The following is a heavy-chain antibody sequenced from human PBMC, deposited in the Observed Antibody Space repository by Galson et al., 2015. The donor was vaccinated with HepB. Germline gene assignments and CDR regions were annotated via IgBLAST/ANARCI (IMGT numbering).Heavy chain of an antibody. Sequence: SLRLSCAASGFTFSSYAMNWVRQAPGKGLEWVSGIIDSGVSTYYADSVKGRFTISRDNSKNTLYLQLNRLRVEDTAVYYCAKSLSMIVVVDRRARGQFDSWGQGTLVTVSS. D-gene: IGHD3-22*01. V-gene: IGHV3-23*01. J-gene: IGHJ4*02. CDR1: GFTFSSYA. CDR2: IIDSGVST. CDR3: AKSLSMIVVVDRRARGQFDS.